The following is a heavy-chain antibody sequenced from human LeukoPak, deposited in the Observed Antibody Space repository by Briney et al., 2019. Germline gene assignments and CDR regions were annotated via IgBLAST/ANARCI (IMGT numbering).Heavy chain of an antibody. CDR1: GYSFTSYW. Sequence: GESLKISCKGSGYSFTSYWIGWVRQMPGKGLEWMGIIYPGDSATRYSPSFQGQVTISADKSISTAYLQWSSLKASDTAMYYCARQQLVQGGAFDIWGQGTMVTVSS. CDR2: IYPGDSAT. D-gene: IGHD6-13*01. CDR3: ARQQLVQGGAFDI. J-gene: IGHJ3*02. V-gene: IGHV5-51*01.